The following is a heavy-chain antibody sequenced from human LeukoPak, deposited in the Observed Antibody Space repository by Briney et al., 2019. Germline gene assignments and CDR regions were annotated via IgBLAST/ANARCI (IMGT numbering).Heavy chain of an antibody. J-gene: IGHJ4*02. Sequence: GASVKVSCKASGGTFSSYAISWVRQAPGQGLEWMGWIIPIFGTANYAQKFQGRVTVTTDESTSTAYMELSSLRSEDTAVYYCARDAQFYYDSSGYYFDHWGQGTLVTVSS. CDR2: IIPIFGTA. CDR1: GGTFSSYA. CDR3: ARDAQFYYDSSGYYFDH. D-gene: IGHD3-22*01. V-gene: IGHV1-69*05.